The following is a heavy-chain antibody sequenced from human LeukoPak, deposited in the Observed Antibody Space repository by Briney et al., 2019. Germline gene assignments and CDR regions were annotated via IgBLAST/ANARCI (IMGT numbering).Heavy chain of an antibody. CDR3: VRQSYGSGSYAFDY. CDR1: GGSFSGYY. CDR2: INHSGST. V-gene: IGHV4-34*01. J-gene: IGHJ4*02. Sequence: PSETLSLTCAVYGGSFSGYYWSWIRQPPGKGLEWIGEINHSGSTNYNPSLKSRVTISVDTSKNQFSLKLSSVTAADTAVYYCVRQSYGSGSYAFDYWGQGTLVTVSS. D-gene: IGHD3-10*01.